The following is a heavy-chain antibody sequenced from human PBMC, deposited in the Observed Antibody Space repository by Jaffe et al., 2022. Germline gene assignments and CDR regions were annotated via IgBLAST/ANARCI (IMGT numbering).Heavy chain of an antibody. CDR3: ARPRYCSGGSCYSDS. V-gene: IGHV3-48*01. J-gene: IGHJ4*02. CDR1: GFTFSSYS. Sequence: EVQLVESGGGLVQPGGSLRLSCAASGFTFSSYSMNWVRQAPGKGLEWVSYISSTSNTIYYADSVKGRFTISRDNAKNSLYLQMNSLRVDDTAVYYCARPRYCSGGSCYSDSWGQGTLVTVSS. CDR2: ISSTSNTI. D-gene: IGHD2-15*01.